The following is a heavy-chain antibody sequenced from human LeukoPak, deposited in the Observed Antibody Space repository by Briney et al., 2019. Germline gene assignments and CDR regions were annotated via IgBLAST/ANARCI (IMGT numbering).Heavy chain of an antibody. J-gene: IGHJ5*02. Sequence: VASVKVSCKPSGGTFSSYGISWVRQAPGQGLEWMGGIIPIFGTANYAQKFQGRVTITADESTRTAYMELSSLRSEDTAVYYCAREDYYGSGSYWPWGQGTLVTVSS. V-gene: IGHV1-69*13. CDR3: AREDYYGSGSYWP. CDR1: GGTFSSYG. D-gene: IGHD3-10*01. CDR2: IIPIFGTA.